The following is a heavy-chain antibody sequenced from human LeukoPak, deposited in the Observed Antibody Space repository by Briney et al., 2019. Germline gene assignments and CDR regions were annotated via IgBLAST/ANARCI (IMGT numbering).Heavy chain of an antibody. Sequence: GWSLRLSCAASGFTFDKTAMHWARQAPGKGLEWVSGISWNSAKIDYADSVKGRFTISRDNAKNSLFLQMNSLRAEDTALYYCAKEGSDCTNGICRYFDNWGQGTLVTVSS. CDR3: AKEGSDCTNGICRYFDN. CDR2: ISWNSAKI. V-gene: IGHV3-9*01. J-gene: IGHJ4*02. CDR1: GFTFDKTA. D-gene: IGHD2-8*01.